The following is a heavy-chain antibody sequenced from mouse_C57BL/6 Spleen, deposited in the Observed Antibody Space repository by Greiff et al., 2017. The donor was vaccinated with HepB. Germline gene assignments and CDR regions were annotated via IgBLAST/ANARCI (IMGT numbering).Heavy chain of an antibody. CDR3: ARFPLNWDRDY. CDR1: GYTFTSYW. Sequence: QVQLKQPGAELVRPGSSVKLSCKASGYTFTSYWMDWVKQRPGQGLEWIGNIYPSDSETHYNQKFKDKATLTVDKSSSTAYMQLSSLTSEDSAVYDGARFPLNWDRDYWGQGTTLTVSS. V-gene: IGHV1-61*01. D-gene: IGHD4-1*01. CDR2: IYPSDSET. J-gene: IGHJ2*01.